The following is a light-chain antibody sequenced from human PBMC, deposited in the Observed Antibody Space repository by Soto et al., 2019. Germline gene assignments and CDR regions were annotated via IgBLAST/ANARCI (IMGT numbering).Light chain of an antibody. CDR1: NVGSKN. J-gene: IGLJ1*01. CDR3: QVWDNGSDHYV. V-gene: IGLV3-21*02. CDR2: ADS. Sequence: SYELTQPPSVSVAPGQTARITCGGNNVGSKNVHWYQQKPGQAPVLVVYADSARPSGIPERFSGSNSGSTATLTISSVEAGDEADYYCQVWDNGSDHYVFGTGTKVTVL.